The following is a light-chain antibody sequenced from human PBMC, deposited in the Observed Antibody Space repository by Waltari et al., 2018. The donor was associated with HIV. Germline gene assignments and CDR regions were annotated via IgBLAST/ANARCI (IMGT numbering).Light chain of an antibody. CDR2: DVS. Sequence: QSALTQPRSVSGSPGQSVTISCTETRSDVGGYKYVYWYQQHPGKAPKVMIYDVSKRPSGVPDRFSGSKSGNTASLTISGLQAEDEADYYCCSYAGSYIWVFGGGTKLTVL. J-gene: IGLJ3*02. CDR3: CSYAGSYIWV. V-gene: IGLV2-11*01. CDR1: RSDVGGYKY.